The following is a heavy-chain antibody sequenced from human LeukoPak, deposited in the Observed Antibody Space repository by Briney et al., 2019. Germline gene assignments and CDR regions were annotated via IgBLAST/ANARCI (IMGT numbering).Heavy chain of an antibody. CDR3: ARVKYNYHRLGYFQH. Sequence: PSETLSLTCTVSGGSISSYYWSWIRQPPGKGLEWIGEINHSGSTNYNPSLKSRVTISVDTSKNQFSLKLSSVTAADTAVYYCARVKYNYHRLGYFQHWGQGTLVTVSS. CDR2: INHSGST. CDR1: GGSISSYY. J-gene: IGHJ1*01. D-gene: IGHD3-16*01. V-gene: IGHV4-34*01.